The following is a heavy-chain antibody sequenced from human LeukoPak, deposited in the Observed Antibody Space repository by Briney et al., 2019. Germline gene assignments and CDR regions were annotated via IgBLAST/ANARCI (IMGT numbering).Heavy chain of an antibody. V-gene: IGHV4-34*01. J-gene: IGHJ4*02. CDR1: GGSFSGYY. D-gene: IGHD2-15*01. Sequence: SETLSLTCAVYGGSFSGYYWSWIRQPPGKGLEWIGEINHSGSTNYNPSLKSRVTISVDTSKNQFSLKLSSVTAADTAVYYCAREYCSGGSCYAHFDYWGQGTLVTISS. CDR3: AREYCSGGSCYAHFDY. CDR2: INHSGST.